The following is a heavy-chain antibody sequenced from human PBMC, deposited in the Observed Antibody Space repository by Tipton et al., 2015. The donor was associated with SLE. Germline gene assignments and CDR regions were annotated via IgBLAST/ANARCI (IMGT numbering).Heavy chain of an antibody. CDR1: GGSFTDYY. CDR3: ARGLTQSPDY. V-gene: IGHV4-34*01. Sequence: TLSLTCAVYGGSFTDYYWSWIRQPPGKGLEWIGEINHSGSTNYNPSLKSRVTISVDTSKNQFSLKLSSVTAADTAVYYCARGLTQSPDYSGQGTLVTVFS. D-gene: IGHD2-15*01. CDR2: INHSGST. J-gene: IGHJ4*02.